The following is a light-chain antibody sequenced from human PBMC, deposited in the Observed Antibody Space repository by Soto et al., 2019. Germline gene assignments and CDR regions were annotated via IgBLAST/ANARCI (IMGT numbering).Light chain of an antibody. CDR2: GAS. V-gene: IGKV3-20*01. J-gene: IGKJ5*01. CDR3: QQYGSSRIT. CDR1: QSVSSSY. Sequence: EIVWTQSPGTLSLSPGERATRSCMASQSVSSSYLAWYQQKPGQAPRLLIYGASSRATGIPDRFSGSGSGTDFTLTISRLDPEEFAVYYCQQYGSSRITVGQGTRLEIK.